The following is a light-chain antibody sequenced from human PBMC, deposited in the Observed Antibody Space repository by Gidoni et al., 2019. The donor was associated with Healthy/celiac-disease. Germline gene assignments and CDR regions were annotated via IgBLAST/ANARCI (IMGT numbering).Light chain of an antibody. J-gene: IGLJ3*02. CDR3: SSYTSSSTRV. CDR1: SSDVGGYNY. Sequence: QSALTQPASVSGSPGQAITISCTGTSSDVGGYNYVSWYQQHPGKAPKLMSYDVRNRPSGVSNRFSGSKSGNTASLTISGLQAEDEADDYCSSYTSSSTRVFGGGTKLTVL. CDR2: DVR. V-gene: IGLV2-14*01.